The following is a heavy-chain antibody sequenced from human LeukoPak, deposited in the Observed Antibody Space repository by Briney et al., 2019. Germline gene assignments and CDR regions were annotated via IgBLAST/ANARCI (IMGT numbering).Heavy chain of an antibody. D-gene: IGHD6-13*01. CDR2: IYYSGST. CDR3: ASEASSSWYPL. Sequence: SQTLSLTCTVSGGSISSGDYYWSWIRQPPGKGLEWIGYIYYSGSTYYNPSLKSRVTISVDTSKNQFSQKLSSVTAADTAVYYCASEASSSWYPLWGQGTLVTVSS. CDR1: GGSISSGDYY. J-gene: IGHJ4*02. V-gene: IGHV4-30-4*01.